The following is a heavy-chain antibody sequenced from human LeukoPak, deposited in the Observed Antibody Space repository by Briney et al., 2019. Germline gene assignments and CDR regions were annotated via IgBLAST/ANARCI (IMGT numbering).Heavy chain of an antibody. D-gene: IGHD2-15*01. V-gene: IGHV3-53*01. CDR1: GFTVSSNY. CDR3: ARDPPRMGPLSGMDV. CDR2: IYSGGST. Sequence: PGGSLRLSCAASGFTVSSNYMSWVRQAPGKGLEWVSVIYSGGSTYYADSVKGRFTISRDNSKNTLYLQMNSLRAEDTAVYYCARDPPRMGPLSGMDVWGQGTTVTVSS. J-gene: IGHJ6*02.